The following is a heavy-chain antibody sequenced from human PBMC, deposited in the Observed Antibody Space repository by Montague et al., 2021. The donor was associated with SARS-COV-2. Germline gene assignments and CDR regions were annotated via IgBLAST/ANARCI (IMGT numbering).Heavy chain of an antibody. D-gene: IGHD2/OR15-2a*01. Sequence: SETLSLTCTVSGGSISGYYWTWIRQPPGKGLEWLGHIYYTGSTKYNPSLRSRVTISIDTPKNQFSLKLRSVTAADTAVYFCARAQTTYFIPHCVNYFDYWGQGATVTAST. CDR2: IYYTGST. V-gene: IGHV4-59*01. CDR1: GGSISGYY. CDR3: ARAQTTYFIPHCVNYFDY. J-gene: IGHJ4*02.